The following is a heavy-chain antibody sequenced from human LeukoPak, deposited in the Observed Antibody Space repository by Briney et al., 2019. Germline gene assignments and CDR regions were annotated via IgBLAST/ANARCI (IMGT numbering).Heavy chain of an antibody. CDR2: IYYSGST. CDR1: GGSISSYY. V-gene: IGHV4-59*01. Sequence: SETLSLTCTVSGGSISSYYWSWIRQPPGKGLEWIGYIYYSGSTNYNPSPKSRVTISVDTSKNQFSLKLSSVTAADTAVYYCARMGLRYFDAFDYWGQGTLVTVSS. CDR3: ARMGLRYFDAFDY. J-gene: IGHJ4*02. D-gene: IGHD3-9*01.